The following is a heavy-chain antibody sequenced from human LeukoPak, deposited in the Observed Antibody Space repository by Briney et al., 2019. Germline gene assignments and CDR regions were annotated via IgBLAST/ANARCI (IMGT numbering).Heavy chain of an antibody. CDR1: GFTFDDYA. D-gene: IGHD3-22*01. V-gene: IGHV3-9*01. J-gene: IGHJ4*02. CDR3: AKDFRTMIVEYYFDY. CDR2: ISWNSVSI. Sequence: PGRSLRLSCAASGFTFDDYAMHWVRQALGKGLEWVSGISWNSVSIAYADSVKGRFAISRDNAKNSLYLQMKSLRAEDTALYYCAKDFRTMIVEYYFDYWGQGTLVTVSS.